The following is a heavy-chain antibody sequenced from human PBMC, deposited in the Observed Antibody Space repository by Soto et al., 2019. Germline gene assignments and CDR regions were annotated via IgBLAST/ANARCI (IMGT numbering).Heavy chain of an antibody. V-gene: IGHV6-1*01. Sequence: SETLSLTCVISGDSVSSNSAAWNWIRQSPSRGLEWLGRTYYRSKWYNDYAVSVKSRITINPDTSKNQFSLQLNSVTPEDTAVYYCARVDVAATTAAFDYWGQGTLVTVSS. CDR1: GDSVSSNSAA. CDR3: ARVDVAATTAAFDY. J-gene: IGHJ4*02. CDR2: TYYRSKWYN. D-gene: IGHD5-12*01.